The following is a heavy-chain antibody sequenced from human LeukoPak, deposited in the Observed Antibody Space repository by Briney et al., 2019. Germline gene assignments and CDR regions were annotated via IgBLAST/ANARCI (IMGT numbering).Heavy chain of an antibody. V-gene: IGHV3-48*01. Sequence: GGSLRLFCAASGFTFSSYSMNWVRQAPGKGLGWVSYISSSSSTIYYADSVKGRFTISRDNAKNSLYLQMNSLRAEDTAVYYCARDQTYYYYGMDVWGQGTTVTVSS. J-gene: IGHJ6*02. CDR3: ARDQTYYYYGMDV. CDR1: GFTFSSYS. CDR2: ISSSSSTI.